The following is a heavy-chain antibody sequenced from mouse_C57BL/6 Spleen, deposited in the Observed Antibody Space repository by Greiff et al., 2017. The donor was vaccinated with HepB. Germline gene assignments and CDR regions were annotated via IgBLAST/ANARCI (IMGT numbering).Heavy chain of an antibody. CDR1: GYSFTGYY. CDR2: INPSTGGT. V-gene: IGHV1-42*01. CDR3: ARYGISPFAY. D-gene: IGHD1-1*01. Sequence: VQLQQSGPELVKPGASVKISCKASGYSFTGYYMNWVKQSPEKSLEWIGEINPSTGGTTYNQKFKAKATLTVDKSSSTAYMQLKSLTSEDSAVYYCARYGISPFAYWGQGTLVTVSA. J-gene: IGHJ3*01.